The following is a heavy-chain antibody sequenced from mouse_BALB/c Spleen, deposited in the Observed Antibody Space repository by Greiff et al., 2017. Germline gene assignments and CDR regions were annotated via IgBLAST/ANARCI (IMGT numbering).Heavy chain of an antibody. CDR1: GFTFSSYT. Sequence: EVQLVESGGGLVKPGGSLKLSCAASGFTFSSYTMSWVRQTPENRLEWVATISSGGGNTYYPDSVKGRFTISRYNAKNNLYLQMSSLKSEDTALYYRARYCYGRRAVDWGGQGTSVAVS. J-gene: IGHJ4*01. CDR3: ARYCYGRRAVDW. V-gene: IGHV5-9*03. D-gene: IGHD1-2*01. CDR2: ISSGGGNT.